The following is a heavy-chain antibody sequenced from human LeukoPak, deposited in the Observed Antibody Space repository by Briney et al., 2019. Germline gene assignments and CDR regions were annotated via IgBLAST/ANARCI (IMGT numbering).Heavy chain of an antibody. Sequence: GRSLRLSCAASGFTFSSYGMHWVRQAPGKGLEGVAVIWYDGSNKYYADSVKGRFTISRDNSKNTLYLQMNSLRAEDTAVYYCARAPRPRDCSGGSCYSGWFDPWGQGTLVTVSS. J-gene: IGHJ5*02. CDR1: GFTFSSYG. D-gene: IGHD2-15*01. CDR2: IWYDGSNK. V-gene: IGHV3-33*01. CDR3: ARAPRPRDCSGGSCYSGWFDP.